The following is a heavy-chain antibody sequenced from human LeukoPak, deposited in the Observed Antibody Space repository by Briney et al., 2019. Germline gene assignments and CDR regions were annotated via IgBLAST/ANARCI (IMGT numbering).Heavy chain of an antibody. CDR2: IPYDGSNE. CDR3: AKDTRSPMVRGVIINYFDY. V-gene: IGHV3-30*18. CDR1: GFTFSTYG. J-gene: IGHJ4*02. Sequence: GRSLRLSCAASGFTFSTYGMHWVRQAPGKGLEWVAVIPYDGSNEFYADSVKGRFTISRDNSKNTLYLQMNSLKAEDTAVYYCAKDTRSPMVRGVIINYFDYWGQGTLVTVSS. D-gene: IGHD3-10*01.